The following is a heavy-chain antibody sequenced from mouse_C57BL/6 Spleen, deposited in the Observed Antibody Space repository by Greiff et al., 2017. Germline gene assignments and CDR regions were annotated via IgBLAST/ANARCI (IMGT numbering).Heavy chain of an antibody. D-gene: IGHD1-1*02. J-gene: IGHJ1*03. V-gene: IGHV3-6*01. CDR2: ISYDGSN. Sequence: EVKLQESGPGLVKPSQSLSLTCSVTGYSITSGYYWNWIRQFPGNKLEWMGYISYDGSNNYNPSLKNRISITRDTSKNQFFLKLNSVTTENTDRYYWAMVDWAGYFDVWGTGTTVTVSS. CDR1: GYSITSGYY. CDR3: AMVDWAGYFDV.